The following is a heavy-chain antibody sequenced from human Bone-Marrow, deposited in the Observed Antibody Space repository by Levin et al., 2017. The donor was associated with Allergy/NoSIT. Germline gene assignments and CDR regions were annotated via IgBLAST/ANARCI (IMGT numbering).Heavy chain of an antibody. J-gene: IGHJ4*02. Sequence: GGSLRLSCAASGFTFSSYSMNWVRQAPGKGLEWVAYISNSGGAIYYADSVKGRFTISRDNAENSLYLQMYNLGVEDTAVYHCARVIVTRGWYEDFWGQGTLVTVSS. CDR3: ARVIVTRGWYEDF. CDR2: ISNSGGAI. CDR1: GFTFSSYS. V-gene: IGHV3-48*01. D-gene: IGHD6-19*01.